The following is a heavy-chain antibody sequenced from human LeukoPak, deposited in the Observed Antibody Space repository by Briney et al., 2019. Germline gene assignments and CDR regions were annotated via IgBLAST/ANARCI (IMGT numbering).Heavy chain of an antibody. Sequence: GGSLRLSCAASGFSFSSYWMSWVRQAPGKGLEWVANIKQDGSEKYYVASVKGRFTISRDNAKNSLYLQMNSLRAEDTAMYYCARAGLNYYFDYWGQGALVTVSS. V-gene: IGHV3-7*01. CDR1: GFSFSSYW. D-gene: IGHD1-7*01. J-gene: IGHJ4*02. CDR2: IKQDGSEK. CDR3: ARAGLNYYFDY.